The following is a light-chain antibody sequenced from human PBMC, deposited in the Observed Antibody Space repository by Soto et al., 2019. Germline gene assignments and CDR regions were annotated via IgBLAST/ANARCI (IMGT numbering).Light chain of an antibody. CDR2: GAS. CDR1: QTINNNY. CDR3: QQYET. J-gene: IGKJ2*01. Sequence: IILTQSPGTLSLSPGERVTLSCKASQTINNNYVAWYQQRPGRAPRLLVYGASARATGIPDRFRGSGAGTDFTLTISRLEPEDFAVYYCQQYETFAQGTKLEIK. V-gene: IGKV3-20*01.